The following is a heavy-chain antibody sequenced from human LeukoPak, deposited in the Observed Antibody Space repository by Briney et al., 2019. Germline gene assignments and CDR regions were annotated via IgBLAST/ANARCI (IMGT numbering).Heavy chain of an antibody. Sequence: SETLSLTCAVYGGSFSGYYWSWIRQPPGKGLEWIGEINHSGSANYNPSLKSRVTISVDTSKNQFSLKLSSVTAADTAVYYCARGFYGSGSKDPPTFDYWGQGTLVTVSS. D-gene: IGHD3-10*01. CDR1: GGSFSGYY. CDR2: INHSGSA. CDR3: ARGFYGSGSKDPPTFDY. J-gene: IGHJ4*02. V-gene: IGHV4-34*01.